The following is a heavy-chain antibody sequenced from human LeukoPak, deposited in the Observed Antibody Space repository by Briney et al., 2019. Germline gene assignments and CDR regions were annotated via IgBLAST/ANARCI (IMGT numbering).Heavy chain of an antibody. Sequence: PSETLSLTCTVSGGSISSSNYYWSWIRQPPGKELEWIASINYGGTTYYNPSLKSRVTISVGTSKNQFSLRLSSVTAADTAVYYCASLTTVTQGYFDSWGQGTLVTVSS. CDR3: ASLTTVTQGYFDS. CDR2: INYGGTT. J-gene: IGHJ4*02. D-gene: IGHD4-17*01. V-gene: IGHV4-39*07. CDR1: GGSISSSNYY.